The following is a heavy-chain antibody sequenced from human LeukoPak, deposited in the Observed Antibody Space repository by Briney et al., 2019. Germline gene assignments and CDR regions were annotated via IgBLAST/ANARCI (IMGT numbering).Heavy chain of an antibody. V-gene: IGHV3-53*01. D-gene: IGHD6-13*01. CDR3: ARGYESSSWYGINKPEYNWFDP. CDR1: GFTVSSNY. CDR2: IYSGGST. J-gene: IGHJ5*02. Sequence: GGSLRLSCAASGFTVSSNYMSWVRQAPGKGLEWVSVIYSGGSTYYADSVKGRFTISRDNSKNTLYLQMNSLRAEDTAVYYCARGYESSSWYGINKPEYNWFDPWGQGTLVTVSS.